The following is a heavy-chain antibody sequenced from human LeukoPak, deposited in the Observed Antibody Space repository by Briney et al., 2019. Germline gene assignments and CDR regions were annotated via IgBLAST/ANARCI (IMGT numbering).Heavy chain of an antibody. CDR2: INAGNGNT. Sequence: ASVTVSCKASGYTFTSYVMHWVRQAPGQRLEWMGWINAGNGNTKYSQKFQGRVTITRDTSASTAYMELSSLRSEDTAVYYCARFERERAFDIWGQGTMVTVSS. CDR1: GYTFTSYV. CDR3: ARFERERAFDI. D-gene: IGHD1-1*01. V-gene: IGHV1-3*01. J-gene: IGHJ3*02.